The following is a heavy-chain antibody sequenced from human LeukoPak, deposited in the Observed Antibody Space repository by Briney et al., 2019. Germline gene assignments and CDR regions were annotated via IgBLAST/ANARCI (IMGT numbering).Heavy chain of an antibody. Sequence: GGSLRLSCAASGFTFRNHGMHWVRQAPGKGLEWVAVIWYDGSNKYYADSVKARFTISRDNSKNTLYLQLSSLRAEDTAVYYCVRWGDNKAFDYWGQGTLVTVSS. J-gene: IGHJ4*02. CDR2: IWYDGSNK. CDR1: GFTFRNHG. CDR3: VRWGDNKAFDY. V-gene: IGHV3-33*01. D-gene: IGHD2-21*01.